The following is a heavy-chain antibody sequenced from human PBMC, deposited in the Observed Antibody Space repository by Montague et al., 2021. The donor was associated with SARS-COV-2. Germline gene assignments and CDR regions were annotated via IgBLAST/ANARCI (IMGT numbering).Heavy chain of an antibody. V-gene: IGHV3-74*01. J-gene: IGHJ6*02. CDR2: IYSDGSRI. CDR1: EFSFRSDW. D-gene: IGHD5-12*01. Sequence: RSLSLAASEFSFRSDWINWVRQGPGKGLVWVSRIYSDGSRIDYADSVQGRFTISRDNARNTVFLQMNSLRVEDAAVYYCAGASGYPIRGMDVWGQGTTVTVSS. CDR3: AGASGYPIRGMDV.